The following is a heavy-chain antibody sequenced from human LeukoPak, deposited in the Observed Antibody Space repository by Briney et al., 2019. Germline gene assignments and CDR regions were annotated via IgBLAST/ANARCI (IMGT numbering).Heavy chain of an antibody. CDR1: GFTFSSYW. J-gene: IGHJ6*03. V-gene: IGHV3-7*01. CDR3: ARALRKYYYYYMDV. Sequence: PGGSLRLSCAASGFTFSSYWMSWVRQAPGKGQEWVANIKQDGSEKYYVDSVKGRFTISRDNAKNSLYLQMNSLRAEDTAVYYCARALRKYYYYYMDVWGKGTTVTISS. CDR2: IKQDGSEK. D-gene: IGHD4-17*01.